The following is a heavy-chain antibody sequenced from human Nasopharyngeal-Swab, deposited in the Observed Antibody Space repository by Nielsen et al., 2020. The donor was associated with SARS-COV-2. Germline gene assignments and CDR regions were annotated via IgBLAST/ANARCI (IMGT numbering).Heavy chain of an antibody. CDR3: ATSSGYIVVVPAAIRRYYGMDV. Sequence: SVKVSCKASGGTFSSYAISWVRQAPGQGLEWMGRIIPILGIANYAQKFQGRVTITADKSTSTAYMELSSLRSEDTAVYYCATSSGYIVVVPAAIRRYYGMDVWGQGTTVIVSS. CDR1: GGTFSSYA. J-gene: IGHJ6*02. CDR2: IIPILGIA. D-gene: IGHD2-2*01. V-gene: IGHV1-69*04.